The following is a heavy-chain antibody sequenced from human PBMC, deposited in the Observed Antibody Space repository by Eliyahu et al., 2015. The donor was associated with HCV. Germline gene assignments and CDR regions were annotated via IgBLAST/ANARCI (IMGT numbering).Heavy chain of an antibody. CDR2: SRNKANSYTT. CDR3: TRDNLHPNGAGYHSAFDI. D-gene: IGHD3-9*01. V-gene: IGHV3-72*01. Sequence: VQLVESGGGLVQPGGSLSLSCAASGFTFXDPYIDWVXQAPGKGLEWVGRSRNKANSYTTEYAASVKGRFTTSRDDSKNSLYLQMNSLKTEDTAVYYCTRDNLHPNGAGYHSAFDIWGQGTMVTVSS. CDR1: GFTFXDPY. J-gene: IGHJ3*02.